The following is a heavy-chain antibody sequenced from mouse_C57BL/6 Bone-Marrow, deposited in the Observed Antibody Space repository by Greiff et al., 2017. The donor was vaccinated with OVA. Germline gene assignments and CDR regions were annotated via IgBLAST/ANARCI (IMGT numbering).Heavy chain of an antibody. CDR2: LSDGGSYT. V-gene: IGHV5-4*03. CDR1: GFTFSSYA. CDR3: ARAPWGYYYAMDY. J-gene: IGHJ4*01. Sequence: EVKLVESGGGLVKPGGSLKLSCAASGFTFSSYAMSWVRQTPEKRLEWVATLSDGGSYTYYPDNVKGRFTISRDNAKNNLYLQMSHLKSEDTAMYYCARAPWGYYYAMDYWGQGTSVTVSS.